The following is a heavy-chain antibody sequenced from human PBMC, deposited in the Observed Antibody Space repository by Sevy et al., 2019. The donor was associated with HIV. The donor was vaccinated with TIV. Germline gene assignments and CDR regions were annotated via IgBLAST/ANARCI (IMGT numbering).Heavy chain of an antibody. CDR3: HGDYDSSQLASYYYYGMDV. J-gene: IGHJ6*02. CDR2: TRGSGGST. Sequence: GGSLRLSCAASGFMFSSYAMSWVRQAPGKGLEWVSTTRGSGGSTYYADSVKGRFTISRDNSKNTLYLQMNSLRAEDTAVYYCHGDYDSSQLASYYYYGMDVWGQGTTVTVSS. D-gene: IGHD3-22*01. CDR1: GFMFSSYA. V-gene: IGHV3-23*01.